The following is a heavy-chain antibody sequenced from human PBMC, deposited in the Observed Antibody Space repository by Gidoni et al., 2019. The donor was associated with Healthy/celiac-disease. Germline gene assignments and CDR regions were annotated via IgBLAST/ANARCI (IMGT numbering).Heavy chain of an antibody. D-gene: IGHD3-22*01. CDR1: GGTFSSYD. CDR3: ARGRYIYYYDSSGYSPLDY. Sequence: QVQLVQSGAEVKKPGSSVKVSCKAAGGTFSSYDISWVRQATGQGLEWMGGIVPIFGTACYAQKFQGRVTITADESTSTAYMELSSLRSEDTAVYYCARGRYIYYYDSSGYSPLDYWGQGTLVTVAS. CDR2: IVPIFGTA. V-gene: IGHV1-69*12. J-gene: IGHJ4*02.